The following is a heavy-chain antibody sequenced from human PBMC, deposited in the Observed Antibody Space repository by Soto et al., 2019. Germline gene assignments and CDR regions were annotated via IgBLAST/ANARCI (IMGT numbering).Heavy chain of an antibody. CDR3: ARETSYYYGSGSLDY. D-gene: IGHD3-10*01. V-gene: IGHV1-2*02. J-gene: IGHJ4*02. Sequence: QVQLVQSGAEVKKPGASVKVSCKASGYTFTGYYMHWVRQAPGQGLEWMGWINPNSGGTNYAQKCQGRVTMTRDTSISTAYMELSRLRSDDTAVYYCARETSYYYGSGSLDYWGQGTLVTVSS. CDR2: INPNSGGT. CDR1: GYTFTGYY.